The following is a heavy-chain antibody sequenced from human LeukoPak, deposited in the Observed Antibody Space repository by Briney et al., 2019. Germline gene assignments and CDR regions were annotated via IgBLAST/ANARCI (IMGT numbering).Heavy chain of an antibody. CDR1: GYSISSGYY. V-gene: IGHV4-38-2*01. D-gene: IGHD4-17*01. J-gene: IGHJ4*02. CDR3: AKWGTTAFDY. CDR2: IYHSGST. Sequence: SETLSLTCAVSGYSISSGYYWGWIRQPPGKGLEWIGSIYHSGSTYNNPSLKSRVTISVDTSKNQFSLKLSSVTAADTAVFYCAKWGTTAFDYWGQGILVAVSS.